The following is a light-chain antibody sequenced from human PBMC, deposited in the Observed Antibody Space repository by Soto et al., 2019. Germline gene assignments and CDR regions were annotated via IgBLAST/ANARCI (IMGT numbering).Light chain of an antibody. Sequence: EIVLTQSPDTLSLSPGERATLSCRASQSVSTSYLAWYQQKPGQAPRLLIFGASSRATGIPDRFSGSGSGTDFTLTISRLEPEDFAVYYCQHFGSSLFTFGPGTKLDIK. V-gene: IGKV3-20*01. CDR1: QSVSTSY. CDR3: QHFGSSLFT. CDR2: GAS. J-gene: IGKJ3*01.